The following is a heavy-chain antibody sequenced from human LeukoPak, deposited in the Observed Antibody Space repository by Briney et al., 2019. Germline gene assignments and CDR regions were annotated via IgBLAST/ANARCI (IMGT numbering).Heavy chain of an antibody. Sequence: GASVKVSCKASGYTFTGYYMHWVRQAPGQGLEWMGWINPNSGGTNYAQKFQGRVAMTRDTSISTAYMELSRLRADDTAVYYCARGPGHLYYYDSSGDAFDIWGQGTMVTVSS. V-gene: IGHV1-2*02. J-gene: IGHJ3*02. CDR3: ARGPGHLYYYDSSGDAFDI. CDR1: GYTFTGYY. D-gene: IGHD3-22*01. CDR2: INPNSGGT.